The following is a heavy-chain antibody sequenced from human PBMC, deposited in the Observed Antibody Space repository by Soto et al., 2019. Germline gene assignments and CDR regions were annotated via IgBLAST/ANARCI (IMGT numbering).Heavy chain of an antibody. J-gene: IGHJ3*02. Sequence: ASVKVSCKASGYTFTGYYMHWVRQAPGQGLEWMGWINPNSGGTNYAQKFQGRVTMTRDTSISTAYMELSRLRSDDTAVYYCARDHVLLWFGESIDAFDIWGQGTMVTVSS. CDR1: GYTFTGYY. CDR3: ARDHVLLWFGESIDAFDI. D-gene: IGHD3-10*01. V-gene: IGHV1-2*02. CDR2: INPNSGGT.